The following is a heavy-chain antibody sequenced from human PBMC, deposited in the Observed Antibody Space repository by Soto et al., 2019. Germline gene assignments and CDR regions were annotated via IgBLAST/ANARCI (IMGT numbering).Heavy chain of an antibody. D-gene: IGHD5-12*01. CDR1: GFTFSSYA. V-gene: IGHV3-23*01. CDR2: MSGSGGST. Sequence: EVQLLESGGGLVQPGGSLRLSCAASGFTFSSYAMSWVRQAPGKGLEWVSAMSGSGGSTYYSDSVKGRFTISRDNSKNTLYLQMNSLRAEDTAVYYCAKAYGGYFWTGYYYYYMDVWGKGTTVTVSS. CDR3: AKAYGGYFWTGYYYYYMDV. J-gene: IGHJ6*03.